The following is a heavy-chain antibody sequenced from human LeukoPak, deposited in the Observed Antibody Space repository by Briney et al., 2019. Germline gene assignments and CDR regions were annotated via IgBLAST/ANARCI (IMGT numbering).Heavy chain of an antibody. J-gene: IGHJ4*02. CDR3: ARVTGTRPYYFDY. D-gene: IGHD1-1*01. CDR2: IYYTGST. Sequence: SETLSLTCTVSGGSVSSGSYYWSWIRQPPGKGLEWIGYIYYTGSTNYNPSLKSRVTISVDTSKNQFSLKLDSVTAADTAVYYCARVTGTRPYYFDYWGQGILVTVSS. CDR1: GGSVSSGSYY. V-gene: IGHV4-61*01.